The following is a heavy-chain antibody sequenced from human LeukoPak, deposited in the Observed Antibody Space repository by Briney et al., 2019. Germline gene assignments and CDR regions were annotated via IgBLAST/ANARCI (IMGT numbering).Heavy chain of an antibody. CDR1: VDSGTNFY. CDR2: IFTRGIP. D-gene: IGHD4-17*01. CDR3: ARGREYGDFFDS. V-gene: IGHV4-4*07. J-gene: IGHJ4*02. Sequence: SETLSLTCTFSVDSGTNFYWNWVRQPAGTGLEWIGRIFTRGIPNYNPSLKSRVTMSVDTSKNQFALKLTSVTAADSAVYYRARGREYGDFFDSWGQGTLVTVSS.